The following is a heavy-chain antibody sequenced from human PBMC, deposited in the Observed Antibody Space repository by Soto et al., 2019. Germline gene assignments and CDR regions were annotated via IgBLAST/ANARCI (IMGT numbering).Heavy chain of an antibody. D-gene: IGHD2-2*01. CDR3: ARDGEDIVVVPAAPAGYYYYYMDV. Sequence: GGSLRLSCAASGFTFSSYSMNWVRQAPGKGLEWVSSISSSSSYIYYADSVKGRFTISRDNAKNSLYLQMNSLRAEDTAVYYCARDGEDIVVVPAAPAGYYYYYMDVWGKGTTVTVSS. V-gene: IGHV3-21*01. J-gene: IGHJ6*03. CDR1: GFTFSSYS. CDR2: ISSSSSYI.